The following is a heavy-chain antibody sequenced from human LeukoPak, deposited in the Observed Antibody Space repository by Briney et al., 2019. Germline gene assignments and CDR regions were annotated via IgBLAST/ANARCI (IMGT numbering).Heavy chain of an antibody. Sequence: GGSLRLSCAASGFTFSSYWMNWARQAPGKGLEWVASINHNGNVNYYVDSVKGRFTISRDNAKNSLYLQMNSLRAEDTAVYYCARGGSGSYYHLFDYWGQGTLVTVSS. CDR3: ARGGSGSYYHLFDY. CDR2: INHNGNVN. J-gene: IGHJ4*02. D-gene: IGHD3-10*01. CDR1: GFTFSSYW. V-gene: IGHV3-7*01.